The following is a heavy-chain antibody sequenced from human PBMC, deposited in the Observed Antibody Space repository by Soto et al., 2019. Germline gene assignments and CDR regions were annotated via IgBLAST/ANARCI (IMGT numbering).Heavy chain of an antibody. V-gene: IGHV1-2*02. CDR2: INPYSGGA. Sequence: ASVKVSCKASGYTFTDYFIHWVRQAPGQGLEWKGWINPYSGGADLSQKFQGRVTMTRDTSISTAYMEVSSLRSDDTAVFYCARLMHYSHSGGSSHSGFDMWGQGTLVT. J-gene: IGHJ3*02. CDR1: GYTFTDYF. CDR3: ARLMHYSHSGGSSHSGFDM. D-gene: IGHD2-21*01.